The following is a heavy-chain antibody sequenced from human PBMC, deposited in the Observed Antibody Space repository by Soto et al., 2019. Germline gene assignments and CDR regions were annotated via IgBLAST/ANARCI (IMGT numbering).Heavy chain of an antibody. Sequence: QITLKESGPPLVNPTQPLTLTCTFSVFSLITSGVGVAWIRQPPGKALEWLARIYWDDDKRYSPSLKNRLTIPRDTSKNPVVLTMTIMDPMDTGTYYCAHRRVSDCWSAFQNWFDHRGLGTLVSVSS. CDR3: AHRRVSDCWSAFQNWFDH. D-gene: IGHD3-3*01. J-gene: IGHJ5*02. CDR2: IYWDDDK. V-gene: IGHV2-5*02. CDR1: VFSLITSGVG.